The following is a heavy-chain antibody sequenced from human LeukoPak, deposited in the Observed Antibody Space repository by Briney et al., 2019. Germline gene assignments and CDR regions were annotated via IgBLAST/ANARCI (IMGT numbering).Heavy chain of an antibody. CDR1: RFTLRSYS. Sequence: PGGSLRLSCAASRFTLRSYSMHWVRQAPGKGLEWVSSISSTSSHIYYEDSVKGRFTISRDNAKNSLYLQTTSLRAEDTAVYYCARGPSGSAFYHYYYYMDVWGKGTTVSVS. J-gene: IGHJ6*03. V-gene: IGHV3-21*01. D-gene: IGHD3-10*01. CDR2: ISSTSSHI. CDR3: ARGPSGSAFYHYYYYMDV.